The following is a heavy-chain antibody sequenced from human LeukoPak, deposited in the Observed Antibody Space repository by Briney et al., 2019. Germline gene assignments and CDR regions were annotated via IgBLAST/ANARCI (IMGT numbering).Heavy chain of an antibody. CDR2: INHSGST. CDR1: GGSFRGYY. V-gene: IGHV4-34*01. D-gene: IGHD2-8*01. J-gene: IGHJ5*02. CDR3: ARGGYCTNGVCHQTYNWFDP. Sequence: SETLSLTCAVYGGSFRGYYWSWIRQPPGKGLEWIGVINHSGSTNYNPSLKSRVTISVDTSKNQFSLKLSSVTAADTAVYYCARGGYCTNGVCHQTYNWFDPWGQGTLVTVSS.